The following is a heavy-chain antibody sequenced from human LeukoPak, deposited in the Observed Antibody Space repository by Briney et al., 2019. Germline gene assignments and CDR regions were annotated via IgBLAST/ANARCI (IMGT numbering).Heavy chain of an antibody. CDR2: IHYGGST. D-gene: IGHD3-10*01. CDR1: GGSISGDYY. Sequence: NSSETLSLTCTVSGGSISGDYYWTWFRQPPGKGLEWIGFIHYGGSTNYNPSLKSRLTISVDTSTNQFSLKLTSLTAADTAVYYCARDLSLSLVRGIIISGLDPWGQGTLVTVSS. V-gene: IGHV4-61*08. J-gene: IGHJ5*02. CDR3: ARDLSLSLVRGIIISGLDP.